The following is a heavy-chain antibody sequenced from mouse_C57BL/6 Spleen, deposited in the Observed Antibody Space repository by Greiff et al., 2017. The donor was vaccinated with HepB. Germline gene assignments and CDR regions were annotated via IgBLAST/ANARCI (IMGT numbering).Heavy chain of an antibody. V-gene: IGHV1-81*01. J-gene: IGHJ2*01. D-gene: IGHD1-1*01. CDR1: GYTFTSYG. CDR2: IYPRSGNT. CDR3: ARSGLITTVVAPFDY. Sequence: QVQLQQSGAELARPGASVKLSCKASGYTFTSYGISWVKQRTGQGLEWIGEIYPRSGNTYYNEKFKGKATLTADKSSSTAYMELRSLTSEDSAVYFCARSGLITTVVAPFDYWGQGTTLTVSS.